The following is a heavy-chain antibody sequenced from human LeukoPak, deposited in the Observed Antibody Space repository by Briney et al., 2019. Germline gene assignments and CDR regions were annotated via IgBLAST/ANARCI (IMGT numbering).Heavy chain of an antibody. CDR3: AKKQIIVATTPGLDY. CDR1: GFTFSSYA. V-gene: IGHV3-23*01. J-gene: IGHJ4*02. Sequence: GGSLRLSCAASGFTFSSYAMSWVRQAPGKGLEWVSAISGSGGSTYYAGSVKGRFTISRDNSKNTLYLQMNSLRAEDTAVYYCAKKQIIVATTPGLDYWGQGTLVTVSS. CDR2: ISGSGGST. D-gene: IGHD5-12*01.